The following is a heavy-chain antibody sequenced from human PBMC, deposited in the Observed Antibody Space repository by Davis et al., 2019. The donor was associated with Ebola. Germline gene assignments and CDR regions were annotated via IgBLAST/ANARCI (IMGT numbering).Heavy chain of an antibody. CDR3: AKSGLSFGVVKYHYGMDV. CDR1: GFTFSSYA. CDR2: IRGSGGST. J-gene: IGHJ6*04. Sequence: GGSLRLSCAASGFTFSSYAMSWVRQAPGKGLEWVSAIRGSGGSTYYADSVKGRFTISRDNSKKTLYLQMNSLRAEDTAVYYCAKSGLSFGVVKYHYGMDVWGKGTTVTVSS. V-gene: IGHV3-23*01. D-gene: IGHD3-3*01.